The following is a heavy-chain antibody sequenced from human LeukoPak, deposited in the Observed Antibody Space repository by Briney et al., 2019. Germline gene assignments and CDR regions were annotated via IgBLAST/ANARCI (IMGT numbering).Heavy chain of an antibody. Sequence: ASVKVSCKASGYTFTDYYIHWVRQAPGQGLEWMGRINSNSGDTNYPQKFQGRVTMTRDTSINTAYMELSKLRSDDTAVYYCARLIRRIAVVDLDYWGQGTLITVSS. CDR3: ARLIRRIAVVDLDY. V-gene: IGHV1-2*06. J-gene: IGHJ4*02. CDR2: INSNSGDT. D-gene: IGHD2-15*01. CDR1: GYTFTDYY.